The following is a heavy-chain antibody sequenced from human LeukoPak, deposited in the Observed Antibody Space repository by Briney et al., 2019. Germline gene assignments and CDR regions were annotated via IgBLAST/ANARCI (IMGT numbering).Heavy chain of an antibody. V-gene: IGHV4-59*12. CDR2: IYNSGST. CDR3: ARDGSNWGSAYYYMDV. D-gene: IGHD7-27*01. CDR1: GGSISSYY. Sequence: SETLPLTCTVSGGSISSYYWSWIRQPPGKGLEWIGYIYNSGSTDYNPSLKSRVTISVDTSKDQFSLKLSSVTAADTAVYYCARDGSNWGSAYYYMDVWGKGTTVTVSS. J-gene: IGHJ6*03.